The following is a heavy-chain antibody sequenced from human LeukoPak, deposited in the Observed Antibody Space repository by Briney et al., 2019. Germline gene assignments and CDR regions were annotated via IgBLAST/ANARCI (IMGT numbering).Heavy chain of an antibody. Sequence: SETLSLTCTVSGGSISTSSYYWGWIRQPPGKGLEWIGYVYYSGSTNYNPSLKSRVTISVDTSKNQFSLKLSSVTAADTAVYYCARSIYYYDSSGYYYHFDYWGQGTLVTVPS. D-gene: IGHD3-22*01. CDR2: VYYSGST. V-gene: IGHV4-61*05. J-gene: IGHJ4*02. CDR3: ARSIYYYDSSGYYYHFDY. CDR1: GGSISTSSYY.